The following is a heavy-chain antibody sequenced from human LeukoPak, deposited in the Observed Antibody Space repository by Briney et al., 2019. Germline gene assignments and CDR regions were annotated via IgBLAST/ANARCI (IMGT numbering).Heavy chain of an antibody. J-gene: IGHJ4*02. D-gene: IGHD3-10*01. Sequence: SETLSLTCTVSGGSITSSDYYWGWIRQPPGKGLDWIGSIYYSGNTYYNPSLKGRVTISLDTSKSQFSLKLTSVTAADTAVYYCVTTGKTFDYWGQGALVTVSS. CDR1: GGSITSSDYY. CDR3: VTTGKTFDY. CDR2: IYYSGNT. V-gene: IGHV4-39*01.